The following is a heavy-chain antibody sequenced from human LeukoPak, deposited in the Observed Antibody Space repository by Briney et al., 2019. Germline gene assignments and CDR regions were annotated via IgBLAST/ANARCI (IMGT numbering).Heavy chain of an antibody. CDR1: GFTFRGYA. J-gene: IGHJ4*02. D-gene: IGHD2-15*01. CDR3: AKNSEHSTSWTNYFDS. Sequence: GGSLRLSCIASGFTFRGYAMSWVRLAPGKGLEWVSGLSGSGDNIFYADSVRGRFTISRDNSKNTVYFNINNLRAEDTGIYYCAKNSEHSTSWTNYFDSWGRGTLVTVSS. CDR2: LSGSGDNI. V-gene: IGHV3-23*01.